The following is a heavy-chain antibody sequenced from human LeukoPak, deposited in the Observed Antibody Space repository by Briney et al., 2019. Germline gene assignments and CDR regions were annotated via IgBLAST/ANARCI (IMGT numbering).Heavy chain of an antibody. D-gene: IGHD2-15*01. CDR3: ARLPYCSGGSCYFDY. J-gene: IGHJ4*02. CDR2: IYSSGST. Sequence: SETLSLTCTVSGGSISSSSYYWGWIRQPPGKGLEWIGSIYSSGSTYYSPSLKNRVTISVDTSKNQFPLKLRSVTAADTAVYYCARLPYCSGGSCYFDYCGQGTLVTVSS. V-gene: IGHV4-39*01. CDR1: GGSISSSSYY.